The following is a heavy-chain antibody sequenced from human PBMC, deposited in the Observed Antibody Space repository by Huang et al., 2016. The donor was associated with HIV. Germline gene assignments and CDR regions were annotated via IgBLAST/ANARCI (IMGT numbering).Heavy chain of an antibody. CDR2: MNPNSGNT. V-gene: IGHV1-8*02. D-gene: IGHD2-8*01. J-gene: IGHJ5*02. CDR3: ARMHCTKSSCSWGNWFDP. Sequence: QVQLVQSGAEVKKPGASVRVSCKASGYTFTTYDINWVRQASGQGLEWMGWMNPNSGNTGYAQKFQGRGTMTRNTSISTAYMELSSLRSEDTAVYYCARMHCTKSSCSWGNWFDPWGQGTLVTVSS. CDR1: GYTFTTYD.